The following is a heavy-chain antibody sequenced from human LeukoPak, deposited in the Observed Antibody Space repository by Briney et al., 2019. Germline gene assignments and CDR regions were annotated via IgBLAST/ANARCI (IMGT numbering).Heavy chain of an antibody. V-gene: IGHV3-20*04. CDR2: INWNGGST. CDR3: ARVLAGYCSGGSCYAFDY. CDR1: GFTFDDYG. Sequence: GGSLRLSCAASGFTFDDYGMSWVRQAPGKGLEWVPGINWNGGSTGYADSVKGRFTISRDNAKNSLYLQMNSLRAEDTALYYCARVLAGYCSGGSCYAFDYWGQGTLVTVSS. D-gene: IGHD2-15*01. J-gene: IGHJ4*02.